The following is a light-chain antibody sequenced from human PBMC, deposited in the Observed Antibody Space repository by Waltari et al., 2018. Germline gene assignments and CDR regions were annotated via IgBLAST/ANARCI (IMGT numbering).Light chain of an antibody. J-gene: IGLJ3*02. V-gene: IGLV1-51*02. CDR2: ENS. Sequence: SVLTQPPSVSAAPGQAVTISCSCSRSNLCNNPVSCNQQFPGTAPKRLIYENSQRPSGIPDRFSGSRSGPSATRGISGLQTGDEADYYSGSWDTSLGGNWVFGGGTRVTVL. CDR3: GSWDTSLGGNWV. CDR1: RSNLCNNP.